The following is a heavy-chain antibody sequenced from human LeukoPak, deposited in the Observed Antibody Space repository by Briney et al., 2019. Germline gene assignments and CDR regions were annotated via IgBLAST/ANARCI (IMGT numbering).Heavy chain of an antibody. CDR2: TYYRSKWYN. V-gene: IGHV6-1*01. Sequence: SQTLSLTCAISGDSVSSNSAAWNWFRQSPSRGLEWPGRTYYRSKWYNDYAVSVKSRITISPDTSKNQFSLQLNSVTPEDTAVYYCVREGGYGILGYWGQGTLVTVSS. CDR3: VREGGYGILGY. D-gene: IGHD5-18*01. CDR1: GDSVSSNSAA. J-gene: IGHJ4*02.